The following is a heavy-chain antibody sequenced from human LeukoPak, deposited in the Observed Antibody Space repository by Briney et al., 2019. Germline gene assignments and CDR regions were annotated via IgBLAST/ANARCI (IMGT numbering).Heavy chain of an antibody. D-gene: IGHD3-22*01. Sequence: PSETLSLTCTVSGGSISSHYWSWLRQPPGKGLEWIGYIYYSGSTNFNPSLKSRVTISVDTSKNQFSLKLSSVTAADTAVYYCARGGGVTYYDSTGYLWYFDYWGQGTLVTVSS. J-gene: IGHJ4*02. V-gene: IGHV4-59*11. CDR2: IYYSGST. CDR1: GGSISSHY. CDR3: ARGGGVTYYDSTGYLWYFDY.